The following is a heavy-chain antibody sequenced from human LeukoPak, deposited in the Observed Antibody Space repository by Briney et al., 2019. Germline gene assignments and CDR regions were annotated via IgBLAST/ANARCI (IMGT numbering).Heavy chain of an antibody. Sequence: SETLSLTCTVSGGSISSYYWSWIRQPAGKGLEWIGRIYTSGSTNYNPSLKSRVTMSVDTSKNQFSLKLSSVTAADTAVYYCARAGGYYGSGSYQHTFDPWGQGTLVTVSS. V-gene: IGHV4-4*07. D-gene: IGHD3-10*01. CDR3: ARAGGYYGSGSYQHTFDP. CDR2: IYTSGST. J-gene: IGHJ5*02. CDR1: GGSISSYY.